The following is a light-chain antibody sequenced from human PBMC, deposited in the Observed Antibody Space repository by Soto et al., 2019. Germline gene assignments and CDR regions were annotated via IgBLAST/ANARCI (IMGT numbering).Light chain of an antibody. CDR2: DVG. J-gene: IGLJ7*01. Sequence: QSALTQPPSVSGSPGQSVTISCSGTTSDVGGYDYVSWYQQHPGKAPRLLIYDVGKRPSGVSDRFSGSKSGTTASLTISGLQADDEAEYFCSSYTAGRTYVFGGGTQLTVL. CDR3: SSYTAGRTYV. V-gene: IGLV2-11*01. CDR1: TSDVGGYDY.